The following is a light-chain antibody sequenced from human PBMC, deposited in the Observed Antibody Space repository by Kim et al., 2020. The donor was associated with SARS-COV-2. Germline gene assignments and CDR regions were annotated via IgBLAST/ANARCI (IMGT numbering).Light chain of an antibody. CDR2: AAS. CDR1: QGISSY. Sequence: DIQLTQSPSFLSASVGDRATITCRASQGISSYLAWYQQKPGKAPKLLIYAASTLQSGVPSRFSGSGSGTEFTLTISSLQPEDFVTYYCQQLNSYPRLTFGGGTKVDIK. CDR3: QQLNSYPRLT. J-gene: IGKJ4*01. V-gene: IGKV1-9*01.